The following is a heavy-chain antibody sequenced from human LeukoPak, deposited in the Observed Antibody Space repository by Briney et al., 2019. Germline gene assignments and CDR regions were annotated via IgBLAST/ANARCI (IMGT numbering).Heavy chain of an antibody. CDR3: AKVSGSTPIVYFDY. CDR2: IRWNSGSI. V-gene: IGHV3-9*01. Sequence: GRSLRLSCAASGFTFDDYAMHWVRQAPGKGLEWVSGIRWNSGSIGYADSVKGRFTISRDNAKNSLYLQMNSLRAEDTALYYCAKVSGSTPIVYFDYWGQGTLVTVSS. D-gene: IGHD2-15*01. CDR1: GFTFDDYA. J-gene: IGHJ4*02.